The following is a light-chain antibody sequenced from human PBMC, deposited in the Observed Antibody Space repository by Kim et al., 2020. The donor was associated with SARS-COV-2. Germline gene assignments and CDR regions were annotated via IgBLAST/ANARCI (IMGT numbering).Light chain of an antibody. CDR2: DVS. Sequence: QSALTQPASVSASPGQSITMSCTVTSSDIGLYNYVSWYQQYPGKAPRLMIYDVSKRPSGVSNCFSGSKSGNTASLTISGLQTEDKADYYCNSYTSSRTYVFGTETKVTV. V-gene: IGLV2-14*03. CDR3: NSYTSSRTYV. J-gene: IGLJ1*01. CDR1: SSDIGLYNY.